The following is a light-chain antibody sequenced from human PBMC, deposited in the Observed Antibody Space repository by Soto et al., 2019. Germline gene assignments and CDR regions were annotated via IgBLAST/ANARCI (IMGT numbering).Light chain of an antibody. V-gene: IGLV1-44*01. CDR3: AAWDDSLNAFV. CDR1: SSNIGGNT. Sequence: QSVLTQPTSASGTPGQRVTISCSGSSSNIGGNTVNWYQQLPGTAPKLLIYGNDQRPSGVPDRFSGSKSGTSASLAISGLQSEDEADYYCAAWDDSLNAFVFGTGTKLTVL. J-gene: IGLJ1*01. CDR2: GND.